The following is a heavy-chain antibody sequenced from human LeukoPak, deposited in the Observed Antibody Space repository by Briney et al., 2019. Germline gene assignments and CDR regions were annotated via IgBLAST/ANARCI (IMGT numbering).Heavy chain of an antibody. V-gene: IGHV3-21*05. Sequence: PGGSLRLSCAASGFTFSSYGMHWVRQAPGKGLEWVSYISSSSSYTNYADSVKGRFTISRDNAKNSLYLQMNSLRAEDTAVYYCARILRTDFDYWGQGTLVTVSS. CDR3: ARILRTDFDY. J-gene: IGHJ4*02. CDR2: ISSSSSYT. CDR1: GFTFSSYG.